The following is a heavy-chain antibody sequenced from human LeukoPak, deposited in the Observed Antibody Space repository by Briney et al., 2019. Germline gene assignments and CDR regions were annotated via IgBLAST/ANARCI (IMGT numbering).Heavy chain of an antibody. CDR3: ARGLYSGYDLEY. CDR2: MNPNSGNT. Sequence: ASVKVSCKAFGYTFTSYDINWVRQATGQGLEWMGWMNPNSGNTGYAQKFQGRVTITRNTSISTAYMELSSLRSEDTAVYYCARGLYSGYDLEYWGQGTLVTVSS. D-gene: IGHD5-12*01. CDR1: GYTFTSYD. J-gene: IGHJ4*02. V-gene: IGHV1-8*03.